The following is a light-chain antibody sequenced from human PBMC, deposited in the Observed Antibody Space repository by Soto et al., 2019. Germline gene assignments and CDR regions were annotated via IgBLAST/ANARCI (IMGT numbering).Light chain of an antibody. CDR1: QSVSSSY. J-gene: IGKJ2*01. CDR2: GAS. Sequence: EIVLTQSPGTLSLSPGERATLSCRASQSVSSSYLAWYQHKPGQAPRLLIYGASSRATGIPDRFSGSGSGTDFALTISRLEPEDFAVYYCPQYGSSPHTFGQGTKLEIK. CDR3: PQYGSSPHT. V-gene: IGKV3-20*01.